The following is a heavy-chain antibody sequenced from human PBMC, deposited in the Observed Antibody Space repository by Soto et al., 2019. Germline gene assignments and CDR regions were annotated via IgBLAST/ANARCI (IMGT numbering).Heavy chain of an antibody. V-gene: IGHV3-23*01. CDR1: GFTFNNYA. CDR2: ISGSGDST. Sequence: EVQLLESGGGLVQPGGSLRLSCAASGFTFNNYAMSWVRQAPGKGLEWGSAISGSGDSTYYAYSVKGRFTISRDNSMHTLYLQMSGLRAEDAAIYYCASDFGFWSGYAVNFDYWGQGTLVTVSS. J-gene: IGHJ4*02. D-gene: IGHD3-3*01. CDR3: ASDFGFWSGYAVNFDY.